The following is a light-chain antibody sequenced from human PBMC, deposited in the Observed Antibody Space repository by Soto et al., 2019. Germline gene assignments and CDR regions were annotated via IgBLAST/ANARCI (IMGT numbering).Light chain of an antibody. V-gene: IGKV1-5*01. CDR1: QSISSW. Sequence: DIQMIQSPSTLSASGGERVTMTCRASQSISSWLAWYQQKPGKAPKLLIYDASSLESGVPSRFSGSGSGTEFTLTISSLQPDDFATYYCQQYNSYSWTFGQGTKVDI. J-gene: IGKJ1*01. CDR2: DAS. CDR3: QQYNSYSWT.